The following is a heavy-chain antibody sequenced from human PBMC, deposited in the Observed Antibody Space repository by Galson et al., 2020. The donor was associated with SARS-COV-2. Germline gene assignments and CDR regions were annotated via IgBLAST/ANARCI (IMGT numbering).Heavy chain of an antibody. CDR3: ASEWWGTTTSNAEEYYVEN. J-gene: IGHJ4*02. CDR1: GFTFSSYA. V-gene: IGHV3-23*01. D-gene: IGHD2-15*01. Sequence: GGSLRLSCAVSGFTFSSYAMNWVRQAPGEGLEWVSAISVSGRTTYYADSVEGRFTISRDNSKNTLYLQLNSLRVDDTAVYYCASEWWGTTTSNAEEYYVENWGQGTLVTVSS. CDR2: ISVSGRTT.